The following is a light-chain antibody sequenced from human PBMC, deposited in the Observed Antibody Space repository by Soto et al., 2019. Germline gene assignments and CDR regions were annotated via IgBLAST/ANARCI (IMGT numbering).Light chain of an antibody. J-gene: IGLJ1*01. CDR3: CSYAGSPRYV. Sequence: QSALTQPRSVSGFPGQSVTISCTGTSSDVGTYNYVSWYQQHPGKAPKVMIYDVSERPSGVPDRFSGSKSGNTASLTISGLQAEDEADYYCCSYAGSPRYVFGTGTQLTVL. CDR2: DVS. CDR1: SSDVGTYNY. V-gene: IGLV2-11*01.